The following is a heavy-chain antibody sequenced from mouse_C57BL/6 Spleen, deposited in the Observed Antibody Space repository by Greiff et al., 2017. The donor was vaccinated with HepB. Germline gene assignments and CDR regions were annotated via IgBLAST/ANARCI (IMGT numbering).Heavy chain of an antibody. Sequence: VQLQQSGAELVRPGTSVKVPCKASGYAFTNYLIEWVKQRPGQGLEWIGVINPGSGGTNYNEKFKGKATLTAEKSSSTAYMQLSSLTSEDSAVYFCARWGTGWYFDVWGTGTTVTVSS. J-gene: IGHJ1*03. CDR3: ARWGTGWYFDV. V-gene: IGHV1-54*01. CDR1: GYAFTNYL. CDR2: INPGSGGT. D-gene: IGHD3-3*01.